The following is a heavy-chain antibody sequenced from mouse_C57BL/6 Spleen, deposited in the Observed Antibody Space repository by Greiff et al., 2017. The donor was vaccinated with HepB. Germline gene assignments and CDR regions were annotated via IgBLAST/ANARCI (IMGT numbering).Heavy chain of an antibody. CDR2: IDPSDSYT. J-gene: IGHJ3*01. Sequence: QVQLQQPGAELVKPGASVKLSCKASGYTFTSYWMQWVKQRPGQGLEWIGEIDPSDSYTNYNQKFKGKATLTVDTSSSTAYMKLSRLTSEDSAVYYGARPQATTWFAYWGQGTLVTVSA. CDR3: ARPQATTWFAY. CDR1: GYTFTSYW. V-gene: IGHV1-50*01. D-gene: IGHD3-2*02.